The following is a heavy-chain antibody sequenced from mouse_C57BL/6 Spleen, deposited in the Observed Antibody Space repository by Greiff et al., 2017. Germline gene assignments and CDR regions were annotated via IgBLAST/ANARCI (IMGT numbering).Heavy chain of an antibody. D-gene: IGHD2-4*01. CDR2: ISYSGST. CDR3: ARVDYDGGWFAY. V-gene: IGHV3-1*01. Sequence: EVQLVESGPGMVKPSQSLSLTCTVTGYSITSGYDWHWIRHFPGNKLEWMGYISYSGSTNYNPSLKSRISITHDTSKNHLFLKLNSVTTEDTATYYCARVDYDGGWFAYWGQGTLVTVSA. CDR1: GYSITSGYD. J-gene: IGHJ3*01.